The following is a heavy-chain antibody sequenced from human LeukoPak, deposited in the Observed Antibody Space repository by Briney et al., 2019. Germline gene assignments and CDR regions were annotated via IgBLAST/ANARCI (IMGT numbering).Heavy chain of an antibody. D-gene: IGHD3-10*01. V-gene: IGHV1-69*04. CDR1: GGTFSSYA. Sequence: GASVKVSCKASGGTFSSYAISWVRQAPGQGLEWMGRIIPILGIANYAQKFQGRVTITADKSTSTAYMELSSLRSEDTAVYYCATPMVRGNYYGMDVWGQGTTVTVSS. CDR2: IIPILGIA. J-gene: IGHJ6*02. CDR3: ATPMVRGNYYGMDV.